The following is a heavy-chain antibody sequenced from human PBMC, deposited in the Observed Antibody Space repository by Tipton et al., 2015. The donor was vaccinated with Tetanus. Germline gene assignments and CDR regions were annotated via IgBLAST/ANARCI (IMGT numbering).Heavy chain of an antibody. CDR3: ARDHGITWGGMGYYYGMDV. Sequence: TLSLTCALSGGLITTGGYSWGWIRQTPGQGLEWIGYIYQTDSTYYNPSLKSRVTISVDTSKNQFSLRLSSVTAADTAVYYCARDHGITWGGMGYYYGMDVWGQGTTVTVSS. V-gene: IGHV4-30-2*05. D-gene: IGHD3-16*01. J-gene: IGHJ6*02. CDR1: GGLITTGGYS. CDR2: IYQTDST.